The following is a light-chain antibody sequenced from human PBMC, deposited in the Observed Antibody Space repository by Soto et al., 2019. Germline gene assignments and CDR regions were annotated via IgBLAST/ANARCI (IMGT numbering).Light chain of an antibody. J-gene: IGKJ2*01. CDR1: QSVSDN. Sequence: EIVMTQSPATLSASPGERVTLSCRASQSVSDNLAWYQQKPGQAPRLLIYGASTRATTIPARFSGSGSGTEFTLTISSLQSEDFAVYYCQQSNNWPYTLGQGTKLDIK. V-gene: IGKV3-15*01. CDR2: GAS. CDR3: QQSNNWPYT.